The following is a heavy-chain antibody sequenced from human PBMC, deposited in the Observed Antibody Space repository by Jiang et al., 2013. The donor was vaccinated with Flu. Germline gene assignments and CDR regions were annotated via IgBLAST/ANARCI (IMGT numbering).Heavy chain of an antibody. J-gene: IGHJ4*02. Sequence: QLLESGGGLVQPGGSLRLSCAASGFIFSNYRLELGPPGSREGLEWVSAITGSGGTPYYADSVKGRFTVSRDNSKNTLYLQMNSLRAEDTAVYYCAKVMGYDFWSGYPNDYWGQGTLVTVSS. D-gene: IGHD3-3*01. CDR2: ITGSGGTP. V-gene: IGHV3-23*01. CDR3: AKVMGYDFWSGYPNDY. CDR1: GFIFSNYR.